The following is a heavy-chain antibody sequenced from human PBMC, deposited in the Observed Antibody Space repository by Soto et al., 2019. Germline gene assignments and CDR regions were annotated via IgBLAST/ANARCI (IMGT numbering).Heavy chain of an antibody. D-gene: IGHD6-13*01. Sequence: ASVKVSCKAPGYTFTGYYTHWVRQAPGQGLEWMGWINPNSGDTNYAQKFQGWVAMTRDTSITTAYMELSRLKSDDTAVYYCARLAAAGTSFDYWGQGTPVTVSS. CDR1: GYTFTGYY. CDR2: INPNSGDT. J-gene: IGHJ4*02. CDR3: ARLAAAGTSFDY. V-gene: IGHV1-2*04.